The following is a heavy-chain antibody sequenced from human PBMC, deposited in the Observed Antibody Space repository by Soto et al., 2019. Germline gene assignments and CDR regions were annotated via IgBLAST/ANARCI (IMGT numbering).Heavy chain of an antibody. J-gene: IGHJ4*02. D-gene: IGHD3-10*01. CDR2: TKAKAYSYTT. V-gene: IGHV3-72*01. Sequence: VQLVESGGGLVQPGGSRRLSCAASGITLSDHFIDWVRQAPGKGLDWVGRTKAKAYSYTTEYAASVKGRFTISRDDSENSVYLQMNSLKSEDTAVYYCASIRGGMGYWGQGTLVTVSP. CDR3: ASIRGGMGY. CDR1: GITLSDHF.